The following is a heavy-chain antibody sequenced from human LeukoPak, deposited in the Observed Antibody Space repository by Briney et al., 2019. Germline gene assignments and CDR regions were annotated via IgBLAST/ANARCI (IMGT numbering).Heavy chain of an antibody. D-gene: IGHD6-19*01. J-gene: IGHJ3*02. V-gene: IGHV5-51*01. CDR2: IYPGGSDT. CDR3: ARRPTGSGDAFDI. CDR1: GYSFTSYW. Sequence: GESLKISCKGSGYSFTSYWIGWVRQMPGKGLEWMGIIYPGGSDTRYSPSFQGQVTISAAKSISTAYLQWSSLKASDTAMYYCARRPTGSGDAFDIWGQGTMVTVSS.